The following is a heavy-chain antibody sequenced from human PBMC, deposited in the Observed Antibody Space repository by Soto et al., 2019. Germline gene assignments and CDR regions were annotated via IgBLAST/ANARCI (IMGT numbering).Heavy chain of an antibody. CDR2: IGPESGDT. CDR3: GRGRSGQIVVFY. CDR1: GYTFTGHY. D-gene: IGHD1-26*01. Sequence: GDSVKVSCKASGYTFTGHYIHWVRQAPEQGPEWMGEIGPESGDTRYAQKFQGRVTMTRDTSITTVYMELKNLSTDDTAVYYCGRGRSGQIVVFYWGQGTLVTVSS. V-gene: IGHV1-2*02. J-gene: IGHJ4*02.